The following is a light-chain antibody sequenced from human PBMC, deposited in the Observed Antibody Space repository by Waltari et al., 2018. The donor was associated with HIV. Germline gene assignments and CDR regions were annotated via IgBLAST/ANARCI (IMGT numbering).Light chain of an antibody. CDR2: WAS. V-gene: IGKV4-1*01. CDR1: QSVFYRPHNNYY. CDR3: QQYYSPPLA. Sequence: DIVMTQSPDSLAVSLGERATINCKSSQSVFYRPHNNYYLAWYQQKPGQPAKLLINWASIRESGVPDRFSGSGSGTDFTLTISSLQAEDVAVYYCQQYYSPPLAFGGGTKVEIK. J-gene: IGKJ4*01.